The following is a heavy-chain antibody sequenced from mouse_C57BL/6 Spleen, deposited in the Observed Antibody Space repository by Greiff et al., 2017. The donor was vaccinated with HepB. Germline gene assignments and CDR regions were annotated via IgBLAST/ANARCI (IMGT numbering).Heavy chain of an antibody. CDR2: IYPGDGDT. D-gene: IGHD1-1*01. CDR3: ARRSTVVPYFDY. CDR1: GYAFSSYW. V-gene: IGHV1-80*01. Sequence: QVQLQQSGAELVKPGASVKISCKASGYAFSSYWMNWVKQRPGKGLEWIGQIYPGDGDTNYNGKFKGKATLTADKSSSTAYMQLSSLTSEDSAVYFCARRSTVVPYFDYWCQGTTLTVSS. J-gene: IGHJ2*01.